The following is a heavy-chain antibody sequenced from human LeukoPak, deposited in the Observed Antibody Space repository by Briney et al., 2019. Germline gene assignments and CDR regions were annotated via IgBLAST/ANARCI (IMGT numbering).Heavy chain of an antibody. Sequence: GGSLRLSCAASGFTFSSYAMSWVRQAPGQGLEWVSGICDSGGWTYTADSVKGLFTISRDNSKNRLYLQMNSLRAEDTAVYYCAKQDIRSTSWYDWGQGTLVSVSS. J-gene: IGHJ4*02. CDR3: AKQDIRSTSWYD. D-gene: IGHD6-13*01. V-gene: IGHV3-23*01. CDR2: ICDSGGWT. CDR1: GFTFSSYA.